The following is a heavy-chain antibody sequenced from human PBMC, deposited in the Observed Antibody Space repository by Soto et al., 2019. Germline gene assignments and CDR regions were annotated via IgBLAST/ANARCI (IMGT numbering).Heavy chain of an antibody. D-gene: IGHD4-17*01. J-gene: IGHJ5*02. CDR2: IYDSGST. CDR3: AKADFGDDNWFDP. Sequence: SETLSLTCTVSGGSIGSGAYYWSWIRQHPGKGLEWIGYIYDSGSTYYNPSLKSRVTISVDKSKSQFSLKLSSVTAADTAVYYCAKADFGDDNWFDPWGQGTLLPVSS. CDR1: GGSIGSGAYY. V-gene: IGHV4-31*03.